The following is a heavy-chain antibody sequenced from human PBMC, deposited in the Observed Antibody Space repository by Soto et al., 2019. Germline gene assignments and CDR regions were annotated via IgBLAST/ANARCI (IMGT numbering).Heavy chain of an antibody. CDR1: GGTFSSYA. CDR3: EGEGDIVARDAFDI. Sequence: QVQLVQSGAEVKKPGSSVKVSCKASGGTFSSYAISWVRQAPGQGLEWMGGLIPIFGTANYAQKFQGRVTMAADESTSTAYMELSSLISEDTAVYYCEGEGDIVARDAFDIWVQGTMVTVS. D-gene: IGHD5-12*01. J-gene: IGHJ3*02. V-gene: IGHV1-69*12. CDR2: LIPIFGTA.